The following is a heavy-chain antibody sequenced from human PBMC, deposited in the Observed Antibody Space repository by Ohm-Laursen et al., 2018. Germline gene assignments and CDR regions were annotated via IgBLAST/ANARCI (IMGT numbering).Heavy chain of an antibody. V-gene: IGHV4-4*07. CDR3: ARSFDTYYFDL. CDR1: GDSISSYY. J-gene: IGHJ4*02. Sequence: SDTLSLTCTVSGDSISSYYWSWIRQPAGKGLEWIGRIYSSGSTNYNPSLKSRVTMSVDTSKSQFSLKVSFVTAADTAVYYCARSFDTYYFDLWGQGTLVTVSS. CDR2: IYSSGST.